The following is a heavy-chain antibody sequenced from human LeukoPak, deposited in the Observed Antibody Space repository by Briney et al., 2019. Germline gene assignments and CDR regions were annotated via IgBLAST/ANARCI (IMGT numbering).Heavy chain of an antibody. Sequence: SETLSLTCTVSGGSISSSSYYWGWIRQPPGKGLEWIGSIYYSGSTYYNPSLKSRVTISVDTSKNQFSLKLSSVTAADTAVYYCARGGSGGSGDWFDPWDQGTLVTVSS. V-gene: IGHV4-39*07. CDR1: GGSISSSSYY. D-gene: IGHD2-15*01. CDR2: IYYSGST. J-gene: IGHJ5*02. CDR3: ARGGSGGSGDWFDP.